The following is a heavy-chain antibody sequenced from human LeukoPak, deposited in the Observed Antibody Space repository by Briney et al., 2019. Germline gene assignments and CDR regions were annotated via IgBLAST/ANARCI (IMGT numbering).Heavy chain of an antibody. Sequence: SETLSLTCTVSGGSISSGDYYWSWIRQPPGKCLEWIGYIYYSGSTYYNPSLKSRVTISVDTSKNQFSLKLSSVTAADTAVYYCARSGYCSSTSCYTVDYYYMDVWGKGTTVTVSS. D-gene: IGHD2-2*02. V-gene: IGHV4-30-4*08. CDR2: IYYSGST. J-gene: IGHJ6*03. CDR3: ARSGYCSSTSCYTVDYYYMDV. CDR1: GGSISSGDYY.